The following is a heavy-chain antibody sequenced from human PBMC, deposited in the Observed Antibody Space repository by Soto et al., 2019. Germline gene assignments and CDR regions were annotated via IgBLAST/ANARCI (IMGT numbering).Heavy chain of an antibody. V-gene: IGHV3-48*01. CDR2: ISSSSSTI. Sequence: GGSLRLSCAASGFTFSSYWMHWVRQAPGKGLVWVSRISSSSSTIYYADSVKGRFTISRDNAKNSLYLQMNSLRAEDTAVYYCARELRYFDWPYYMDVWGKGTTVTVSS. CDR1: GFTFSSYW. CDR3: ARELRYFDWPYYMDV. J-gene: IGHJ6*03. D-gene: IGHD3-9*01.